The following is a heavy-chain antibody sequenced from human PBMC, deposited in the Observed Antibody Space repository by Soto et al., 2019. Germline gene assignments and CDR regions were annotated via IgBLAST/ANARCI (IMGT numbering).Heavy chain of an antibody. CDR1: GDSISSYY. J-gene: IGHJ4*02. Sequence: QVQLQESGPGLVKPSETLSLTCAVSGDSISSYYCMWIRQPPGKGLEYIGYLYYGRSANYNPSLTSRVTLSVDTSKNQCSLTLSSMTAADTAVYYCALRSMAVVPEYWGQGTLVTVSS. CDR3: ALRSMAVVPEY. CDR2: LYYGRSA. D-gene: IGHD3-22*01. V-gene: IGHV4-59*01.